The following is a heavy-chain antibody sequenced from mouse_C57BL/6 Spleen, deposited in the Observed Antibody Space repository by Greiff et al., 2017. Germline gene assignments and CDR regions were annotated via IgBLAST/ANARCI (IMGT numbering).Heavy chain of an antibody. D-gene: IGHD1-1*01. V-gene: IGHV2-2*01. J-gene: IGHJ3*01. CDR2: IWSGGST. Sequence: QVQLKESGPGLVQPSQSLSITCTVSGFSLTSYGVHWVRQSPGKGLEWLGVIWSGGSTDYNAAFISRMSISKDNSKTQVFFKMYRLQAADTDIYDCARKWYTTVVARGFAYWGQGTLGTVSA. CDR3: ARKWYTTVVARGFAY. CDR1: GFSLTSYG.